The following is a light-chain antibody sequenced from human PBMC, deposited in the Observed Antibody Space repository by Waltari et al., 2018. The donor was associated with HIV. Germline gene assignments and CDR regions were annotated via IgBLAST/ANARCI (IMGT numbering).Light chain of an antibody. CDR2: EDN. Sequence: NFMLTQPHSVSESPGKTVTISCTRTSGRIASNYVQWYQQRPGSSPTTVIYEDNQRPSGVPDRFSGSIDSSSNSASLTISGLKTEDEADYYCQSYDSSNQGVFGGGTKLTVL. CDR3: QSYDSSNQGV. V-gene: IGLV6-57*01. J-gene: IGLJ3*02. CDR1: SGRIASNY.